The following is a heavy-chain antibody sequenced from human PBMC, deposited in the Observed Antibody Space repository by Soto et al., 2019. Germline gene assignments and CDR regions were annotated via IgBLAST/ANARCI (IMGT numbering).Heavy chain of an antibody. V-gene: IGHV1-69*01. J-gene: IGHJ4*02. CDR2: IIPMFAAT. Sequence: QVQLAQSGAEMTKPGSSVKVSCRASGGSFSDFAFSWVRQAPGQGLEWLGGIIPMFAATNYAQRLQDRVTITADESTNTVYLALNSLTSEDTAIYYCARGAIVAVPAALSSYHDYTNYRFDSCGQGTLVTVSS. CDR1: GGSFSDFA. CDR3: ARGAIVAVPAALSSYHDYTNYRFDS. D-gene: IGHD2-15*01.